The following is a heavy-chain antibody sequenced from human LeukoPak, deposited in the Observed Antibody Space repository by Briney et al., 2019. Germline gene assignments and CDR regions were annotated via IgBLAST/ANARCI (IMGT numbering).Heavy chain of an antibody. CDR3: AKEGRLGYCSSTNCPSGF. CDR1: GFTFSSYA. Sequence: PGGSLRLSCAASGFTFSSYAMSWVRQAPGKGLEWVSTISGSGGSTYYADSVKGRFAISRDNSNNTLYLQVSSLRAEDTAVYYCAKEGRLGYCSSTNCPSGFWGQGTLVTVSS. D-gene: IGHD2-2*01. J-gene: IGHJ4*02. V-gene: IGHV3-23*01. CDR2: ISGSGGST.